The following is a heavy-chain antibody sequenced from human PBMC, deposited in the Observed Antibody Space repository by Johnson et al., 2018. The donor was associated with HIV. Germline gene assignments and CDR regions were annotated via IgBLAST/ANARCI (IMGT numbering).Heavy chain of an antibody. V-gene: IGHV3-23*04. CDR1: GFTFSSYA. Sequence: VQLVESGGGLVQPGGSLRLSCAASGFTFSSYAMSWVRQAPGKGLEWVSAISGSGGSTYYADSVKGRLTISRDNAKNSLYLQVNSLRAEDMTVYYCAKTDPTVTQEPFDIWGQGTMVTVSS. J-gene: IGHJ3*02. D-gene: IGHD4-17*01. CDR3: AKTDPTVTQEPFDI. CDR2: ISGSGGST.